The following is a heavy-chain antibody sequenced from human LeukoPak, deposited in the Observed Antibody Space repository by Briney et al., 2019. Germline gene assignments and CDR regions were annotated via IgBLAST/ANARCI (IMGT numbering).Heavy chain of an antibody. CDR3: AKDLKEGFCSTTSCYGIDS. V-gene: IGHV3-23*01. D-gene: IGHD2-2*01. Sequence: GGSLRLSCVASGFNFSNYPMHWVRQAPGKGLEWVSAISGAGYNTYYADSVKGRFTLSRDNSKNTLFLQMNSLRAEDTALYYCAKDLKEGFCSTTSCYGIDSWGQGTLVTVSS. CDR2: ISGAGYNT. J-gene: IGHJ4*02. CDR1: GFNFSNYP.